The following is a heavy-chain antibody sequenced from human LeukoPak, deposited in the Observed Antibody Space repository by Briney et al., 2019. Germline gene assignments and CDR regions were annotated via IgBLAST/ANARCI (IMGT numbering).Heavy chain of an antibody. J-gene: IGHJ4*02. CDR2: IFHSGST. CDR1: GGSISSSSYY. CDR3: ARSYYGSGRYGPQFDY. D-gene: IGHD3-10*01. V-gene: IGHV4-39*07. Sequence: TASETLSLTCTVSGGSISSSSYYWGWIRQPPGKGLEWIGQIFHSGSTSYSPSLKSRVTISVDKSKNQFSLRLTSVTAADTAVYYCARSYYGSGRYGPQFDYWGQGTLVTVSS.